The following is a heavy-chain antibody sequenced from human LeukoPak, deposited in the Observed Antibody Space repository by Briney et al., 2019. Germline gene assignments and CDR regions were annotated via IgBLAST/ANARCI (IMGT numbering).Heavy chain of an antibody. V-gene: IGHV3-23*01. CDR1: GFTFSNYA. D-gene: IGHD2-15*01. CDR2: FSASNGRT. CDR3: ARTDPGNGGYFDY. Sequence: GGSLRLSCAASGFTFSNYAMNWVRQAPGKGLEWVSGFSASNGRTYYADSVKGRFTISRDISKNTLFLQMNSLRAEDTAVYFCARTDPGNGGYFDYWGQGALVTLSS. J-gene: IGHJ4*02.